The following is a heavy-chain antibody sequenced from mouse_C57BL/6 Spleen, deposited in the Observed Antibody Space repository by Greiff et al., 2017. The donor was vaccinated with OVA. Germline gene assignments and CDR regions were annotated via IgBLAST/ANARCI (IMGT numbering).Heavy chain of an antibody. D-gene: IGHD2-13*01. CDR1: GFNIKDDY. V-gene: IGHV14-4*01. J-gene: IGHJ2*01. CDR2: IDPENGDT. CDR3: TPPYCGDYDY. Sequence: VQLQQSGAELVRPGASVKLSCTASGFNIKDDYMHWVKQRPEQGLEWIGWIDPENGDTEYASKFQGKATITADTSSNTAYLQLSSLTSEDTAVYYGTPPYCGDYDYWGQGTTLTVSS.